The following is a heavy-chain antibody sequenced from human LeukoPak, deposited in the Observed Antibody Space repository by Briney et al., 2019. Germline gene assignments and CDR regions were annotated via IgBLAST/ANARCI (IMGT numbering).Heavy chain of an antibody. CDR3: ARSVRLLTPDNWFDP. CDR1: GYTFTGYY. V-gene: IGHV1-2*02. J-gene: IGHJ5*02. CDR2: INPNSGDT. Sequence: EASVKVSCKASGYTFTGYYMHWVRQASGQGLEWMGWINPNSGDTNYAQKFQGRVTMTRDTPISTAYMELSRLRSDDTAVYYCARSVRLLTPDNWFDPWGQGTLVTVSS. D-gene: IGHD2-21*02.